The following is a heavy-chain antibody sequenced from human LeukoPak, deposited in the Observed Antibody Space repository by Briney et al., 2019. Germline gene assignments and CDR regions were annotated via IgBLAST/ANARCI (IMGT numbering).Heavy chain of an antibody. Sequence: ASVKVSCKASGYTFTGYYMHWVRQAPGQGLEWMGWISPNSGDTLHAQKFQGRVTMARDTSINTAYMELSNLRSDDTAVYYCARARQGAGTYAFDIWGQGTMVTVSS. D-gene: IGHD6-13*01. V-gene: IGHV1-2*02. CDR1: GYTFTGYY. J-gene: IGHJ3*02. CDR3: ARARQGAGTYAFDI. CDR2: ISPNSGDT.